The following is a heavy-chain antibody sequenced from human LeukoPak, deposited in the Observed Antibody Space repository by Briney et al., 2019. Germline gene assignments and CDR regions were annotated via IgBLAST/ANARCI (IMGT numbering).Heavy chain of an antibody. CDR3: AREHSSIIGWSYLDL. V-gene: IGHV3-13*04. D-gene: IGHD2-2*01. CDR1: GFTFSSHD. Sequence: QPGGSLRLSCAASGFTFSSHDMHWVRKATGKGLEWVSAIGTGGATYYADSVRGRFTISRENAKNSVYLRMNSLRAGDTAVYYCAREHSSIIGWSYLDLWGRGTLVTVSS. CDR2: IGTGGAT. J-gene: IGHJ2*01.